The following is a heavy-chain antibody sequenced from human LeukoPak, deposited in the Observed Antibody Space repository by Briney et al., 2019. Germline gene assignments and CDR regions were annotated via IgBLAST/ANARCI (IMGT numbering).Heavy chain of an antibody. CDR3: ARDFWDSSGWYSPGHYGY. CDR1: GFTFSSCW. CDR2: IKQDGSEK. V-gene: IGHV3-7*01. D-gene: IGHD6-19*01. J-gene: IGHJ4*02. Sequence: GGSLRLSCAASGFTFSSCWMSWVRQAPGKGLEWVANIKQDGSEKYYVDSVKGRFTISRDNAKNSLYLQMNSLRAEDTAVYYCARDFWDSSGWYSPGHYGYWGQGTLVTVSS.